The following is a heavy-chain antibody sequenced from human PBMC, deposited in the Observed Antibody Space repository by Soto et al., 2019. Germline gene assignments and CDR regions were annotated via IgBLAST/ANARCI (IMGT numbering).Heavy chain of an antibody. V-gene: IGHV3-30*18. CDR3: AKGNPPGYSSSWYFDY. J-gene: IGHJ4*02. CDR2: ISYDGSNK. D-gene: IGHD6-13*01. CDR1: GFTFSSYG. Sequence: PGGSLRLSCAASGFTFSSYGMHWVRQAPGKGLEWVAVISYDGSNKYYADSVKGRFTISRDNSKNTLYLQMNSLRAEDTAVYYCAKGNPPGYSSSWYFDYWGQGTLVTVSS.